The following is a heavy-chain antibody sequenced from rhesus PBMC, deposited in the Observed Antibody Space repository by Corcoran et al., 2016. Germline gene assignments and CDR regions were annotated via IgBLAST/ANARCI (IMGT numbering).Heavy chain of an antibody. CDR2: ISYDGRKK. Sequence: EVQLVESGGGLVQPGGSLRLSCAASGFTFSSYVMHWVRLAPGKGLEWVAVISYDGRKKYYADSVKDRFTISRENSKNMLYLQMNNLKLEDTAVYYCASDYCTGSGCYGLDSWGQGVVVTVSS. CDR3: ASDYCTGSGCYGLDS. V-gene: IGHV3-54*02. J-gene: IGHJ6*01. D-gene: IGHD2-21*01. CDR1: GFTFSSYV.